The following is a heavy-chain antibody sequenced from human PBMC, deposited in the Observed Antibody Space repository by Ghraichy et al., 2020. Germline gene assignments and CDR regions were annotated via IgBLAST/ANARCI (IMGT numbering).Heavy chain of an antibody. CDR3: ARASAVVRFYYYDGMDV. J-gene: IGHJ6*02. D-gene: IGHD4-23*01. CDR1: GLSFSGYG. Sequence: GGSLRLSCVGSGLSFSGYGMTWVRQSPGKGLEWVSYITSSSRTRSYADSVKGRFTISRDNAQNSLYLQMNSLRDEDTAVYYCARASAVVRFYYYDGMDVWGQGTTVTVSS. CDR2: ITSSSRTR. V-gene: IGHV3-48*02.